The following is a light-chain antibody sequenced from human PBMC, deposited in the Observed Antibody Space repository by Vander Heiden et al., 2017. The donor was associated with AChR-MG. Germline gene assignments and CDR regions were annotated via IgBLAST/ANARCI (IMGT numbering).Light chain of an antibody. J-gene: IGKJ5*01. V-gene: IGKV3-11*01. CDR3: QQRGNWPRT. Sequence: ETVLTQSPATLSLSPGERATLSCRASQSVNNYLAWYQQKPGQAPRLLIYDASSGSGTDFTLTISSLEPEDFAVYYCQQRGNWPRTFGQRTRLEIK. CDR2: DAS. CDR1: QSVNNY.